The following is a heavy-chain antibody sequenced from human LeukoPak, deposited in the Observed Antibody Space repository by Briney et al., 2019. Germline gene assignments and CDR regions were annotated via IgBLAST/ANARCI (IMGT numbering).Heavy chain of an antibody. CDR3: ARALDYYDSSGYYCIFDY. V-gene: IGHV4-31*02. J-gene: IGHJ4*02. D-gene: IGHD3-22*01. Sequence: LRLSCAASGFTFSSYSMNWIRQHPGKGLEWIGYIYYSGSTYYNPSLKSRVTISVDTSKNQFSLKLSSVTAADTAVYYCARALDYYDSSGYYCIFDYWGQGTLVTVSS. CDR1: GFTFSSYS. CDR2: IYYSGST.